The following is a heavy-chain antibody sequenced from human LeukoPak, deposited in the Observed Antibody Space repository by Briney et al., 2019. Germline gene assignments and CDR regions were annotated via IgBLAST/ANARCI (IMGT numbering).Heavy chain of an antibody. CDR2: ISSSSSTI. J-gene: IGHJ4*02. CDR1: GFTFSSYS. D-gene: IGHD3-10*01. V-gene: IGHV3-48*04. Sequence: GGSLRLSCAASGFTFSSYSMNWVRQAPGRGLEWVSYISSSSSTIYYADSVKGRFTISRDNAKNSLYLQMNSLRAEDTAVYYCARDAYYYGSGSYYPYWGQGTLVTVSS. CDR3: ARDAYYYGSGSYYPY.